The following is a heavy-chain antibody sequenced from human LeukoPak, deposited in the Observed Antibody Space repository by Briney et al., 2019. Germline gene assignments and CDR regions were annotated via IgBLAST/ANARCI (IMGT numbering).Heavy chain of an antibody. CDR1: GYTFTGYY. J-gene: IGHJ4*02. V-gene: IGHV1-2*02. CDR3: ARDLVYYDFWSVQGYFDY. Sequence: ASVKVSCKASGYTFTGYYMHWVRQAPGQGLEWMGWINPNSGGTNYAQKFQGRVTMTRDTSISTAYMELSRLRSDDTAVYYCARDLVYYDFWSVQGYFDYWGQGTLVTVSS. D-gene: IGHD3-3*01. CDR2: INPNSGGT.